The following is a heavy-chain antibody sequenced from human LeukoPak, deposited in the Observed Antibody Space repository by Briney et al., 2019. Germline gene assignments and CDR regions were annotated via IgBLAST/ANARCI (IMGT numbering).Heavy chain of an antibody. CDR2: IYYSGST. Sequence: SETLSLTCTVSGGSISSYYWSWIRQPPGKGLEWVGYIYYSGSTNYNPSLKSRVTISVDTSKNQFSLNLSSVTAADTAVYYCARDPGRGWSGYYTDYYYYYMDVWGKGTTVTVSS. V-gene: IGHV4-59*12. J-gene: IGHJ6*03. CDR1: GGSISSYY. D-gene: IGHD3-3*01. CDR3: ARDPGRGWSGYYTDYYYYYMDV.